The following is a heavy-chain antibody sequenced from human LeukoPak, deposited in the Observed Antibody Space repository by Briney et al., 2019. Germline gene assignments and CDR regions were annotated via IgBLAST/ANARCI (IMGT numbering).Heavy chain of an antibody. D-gene: IGHD3-16*01. Sequence: PSETLSLTCTVSGYSISSGYYWGWIRQPPGKGPEWIGSIYHSGSTYYNPSLKSRVTISVDTSKNQFSLKLSSVTAADTAVYYCARHRGVMAYYYYMDVWGKGTTVTISS. CDR2: IYHSGST. J-gene: IGHJ6*03. CDR1: GYSISSGYY. CDR3: ARHRGVMAYYYYMDV. V-gene: IGHV4-38-2*02.